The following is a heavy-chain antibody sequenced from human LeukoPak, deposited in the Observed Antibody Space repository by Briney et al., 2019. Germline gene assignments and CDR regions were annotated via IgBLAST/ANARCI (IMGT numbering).Heavy chain of an antibody. CDR3: ARGGRDSSGYYHYNWFDP. Sequence: VASVKVSCKASGYTFTGYYMHWVRQAPGQGLEWMGWINPNSGGTNYAQKFQGRVTMTRDTSISTAYMELSRLRSDDTAVYYCARGGRDSSGYYHYNWFDPWGQGTLVTVSS. CDR2: INPNSGGT. J-gene: IGHJ5*02. D-gene: IGHD3-22*01. CDR1: GYTFTGYY. V-gene: IGHV1-2*02.